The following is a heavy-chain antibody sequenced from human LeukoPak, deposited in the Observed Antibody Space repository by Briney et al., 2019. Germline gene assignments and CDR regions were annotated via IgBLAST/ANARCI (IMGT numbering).Heavy chain of an antibody. J-gene: IGHJ4*02. CDR3: ARGGEVGYCINGLCLGFDY. CDR1: GFTFSSYG. D-gene: IGHD2-8*01. V-gene: IGHV3-30*01. Sequence: GGSLRLSCAASGFTFSSYGLHWVRQAPGKGLEWVAAISYDGRRKGYADSVKGRFTISRDKTKNTLFLQMNSVRAEDTAVYYCARGGEVGYCINGLCLGFDYWGQGTLVTVSS. CDR2: ISYDGRRK.